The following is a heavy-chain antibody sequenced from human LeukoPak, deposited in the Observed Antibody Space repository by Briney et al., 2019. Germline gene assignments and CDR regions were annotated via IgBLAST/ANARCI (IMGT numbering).Heavy chain of an antibody. Sequence: SEALSVTCTVSGGSISSYFWRWLRQPPGKGLEWIGHIYYSGSTKYNPSLMSRVTISVDTSNNQFSLMLSSVTAAETGVYYCTRVSMAYYYMAVWGKGTTVT. CDR1: GGSISSYF. D-gene: IGHD5-24*01. CDR2: IYYSGST. CDR3: TRVSMAYYYMAV. V-gene: IGHV4-59*01. J-gene: IGHJ6*03.